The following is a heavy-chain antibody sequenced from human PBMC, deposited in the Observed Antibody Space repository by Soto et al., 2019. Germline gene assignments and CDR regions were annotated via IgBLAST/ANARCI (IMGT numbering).Heavy chain of an antibody. D-gene: IGHD6-19*01. Sequence: LVESGGGLVQPGGSLRLSCAAPGFMFSSYEFNWVRRAPGKGLEWVSYINVGGDTRHYADSVRGRFTISIDDAKGSLYLQMDSLRVEDTAVYFCARKSQWLSGYIYHGMDVWSQGTSVTVSS. V-gene: IGHV3-48*03. CDR2: INVGGDTR. CDR1: GFMFSSYE. J-gene: IGHJ6*02. CDR3: ARKSQWLSGYIYHGMDV.